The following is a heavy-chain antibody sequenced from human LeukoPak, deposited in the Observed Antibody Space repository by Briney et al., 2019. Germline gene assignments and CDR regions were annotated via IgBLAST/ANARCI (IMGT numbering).Heavy chain of an antibody. V-gene: IGHV3-23*01. CDR3: ARAASGWYYFDY. J-gene: IGHJ4*02. Sequence: TGGSLRLSCAASGFTFSSYAMSWVRQAPGKGLEWVSAISGSGGSTYYADSVKGRFTIPRDNSKNTLYLQMNSLRAEDTAVYYCARAASGWYYFDYWGQGTLVTVSS. D-gene: IGHD6-19*01. CDR1: GFTFSSYA. CDR2: ISGSGGST.